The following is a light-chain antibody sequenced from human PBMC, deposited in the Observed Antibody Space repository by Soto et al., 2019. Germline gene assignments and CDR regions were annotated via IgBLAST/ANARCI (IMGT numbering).Light chain of an antibody. V-gene: IGKV3-15*01. CDR2: GAS. CDR3: QQYNDWPPWT. J-gene: IGKJ1*01. Sequence: EIVLTHSPATLSLSLRERATLSCSASQSVSSSLAWYQQKPGRAPRLLIYGASTRGTGIPARFSGSGSGTEFALTISSLLSEDFAVSYCQQYNDWPPWTFGQGTKVDIK. CDR1: QSVSSS.